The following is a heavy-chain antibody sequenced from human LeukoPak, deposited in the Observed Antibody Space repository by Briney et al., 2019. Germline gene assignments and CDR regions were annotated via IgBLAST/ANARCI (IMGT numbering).Heavy chain of an antibody. D-gene: IGHD2-2*01. CDR3: ARAIWRYCSSTSCPRGLDV. CDR1: GGSISSSSYY. CDR2: IYYSGST. V-gene: IGHV4-39*01. J-gene: IGHJ6*02. Sequence: SETLSLTCTVSGGSISSSSYYWGWIRQPPGKGLEWIGSIYYSGSTYYNPSLKSRVTISVDTSKNQFSLKLSSVTAADTAVYYCARAIWRYCSSTSCPRGLDVWGQGTTVTVSS.